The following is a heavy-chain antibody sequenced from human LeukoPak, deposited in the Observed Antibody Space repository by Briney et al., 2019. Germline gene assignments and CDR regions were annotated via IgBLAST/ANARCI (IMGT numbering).Heavy chain of an antibody. CDR3: ARAPLGFCSGGTCKRYFDY. CDR1: GGSISSSDR. V-gene: IGHV4-4*02. Sequence: PSGTLSLTCTVSGGSISSSDRWSWVRQPPGKGLEWIGEIYLSGSTNYNPSLKSRVTMSVDTSKKQFSLKLSSVTAADTALYYCARAPLGFCSGGTCKRYFDYWGQGTLVTVSS. J-gene: IGHJ4*02. D-gene: IGHD2-15*01. CDR2: IYLSGST.